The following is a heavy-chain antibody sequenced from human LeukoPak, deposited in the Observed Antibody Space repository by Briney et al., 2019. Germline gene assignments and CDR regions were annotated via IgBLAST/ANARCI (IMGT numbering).Heavy chain of an antibody. V-gene: IGHV4-61*01. Sequence: PSETLSLTCTVSGGSISSSYYWSWIRQPPGKGLEWIGYIYYSGSTNYNPSLKSRVTISVDTSKNQFSLKLSSVTAADTAVYYCARDPHDSSGYGPHLRDWGQGTLVTVSS. D-gene: IGHD3-22*01. CDR3: ARDPHDSSGYGPHLRD. J-gene: IGHJ4*02. CDR1: GGSISSSYY. CDR2: IYYSGST.